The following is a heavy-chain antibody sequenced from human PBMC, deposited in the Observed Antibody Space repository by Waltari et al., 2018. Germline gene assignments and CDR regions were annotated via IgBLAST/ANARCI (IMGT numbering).Heavy chain of an antibody. CDR2: IIPIIGTA. CDR3: ARAPRYCGGDCYFFDY. D-gene: IGHD2-21*01. Sequence: QVQLVQSGAEVKKPGSSVKVSCKASGGTFSSYAISWVRQAPGQGLEWMGRIIPIIGTANYAQKFQGRVTITADKSTSTAYLELSSLRSEDTAVYYCARAPRYCGGDCYFFDYWGQGTLVTVSS. J-gene: IGHJ4*02. CDR1: GGTFSSYA. V-gene: IGHV1-69*08.